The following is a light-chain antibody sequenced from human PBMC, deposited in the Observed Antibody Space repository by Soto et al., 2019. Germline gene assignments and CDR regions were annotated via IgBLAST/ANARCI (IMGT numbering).Light chain of an antibody. CDR2: SNN. CDR3: AAWDDSLNGVV. Sequence: QLVLTQPPSASGTPGQRVTSSCSGSSSNIGSNTVNWYQQLPGTAPKLLIYSNNQRPSGVPDRFSGSKSGNSASLAISGLQAEDEADYYCAAWDDSLNGVVFGGGTKLTVL. CDR1: SSNIGSNT. V-gene: IGLV1-44*01. J-gene: IGLJ2*01.